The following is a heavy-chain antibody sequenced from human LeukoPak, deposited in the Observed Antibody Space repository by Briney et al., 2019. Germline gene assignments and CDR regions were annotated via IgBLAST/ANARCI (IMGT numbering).Heavy chain of an antibody. Sequence: EGSLRLSCAASGFTFSSYAMIWVRQAPGKGLEWVSAIRGSGGSTYYADSVKDRFTISRDNSKNTLYLQMNSLRAEDTAAYYCGRDPNGDYIGAFDMWGQGTVVTVSS. CDR2: IRGSGGST. CDR3: GRDPNGDYIGAFDM. J-gene: IGHJ3*02. D-gene: IGHD4-17*01. V-gene: IGHV3-23*01. CDR1: GFTFSSYA.